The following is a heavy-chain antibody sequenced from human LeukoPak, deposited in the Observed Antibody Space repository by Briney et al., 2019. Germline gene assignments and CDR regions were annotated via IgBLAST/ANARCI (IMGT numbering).Heavy chain of an antibody. V-gene: IGHV4-38-2*02. CDR1: GYSISSGYY. Sequence: SETLSLTCTVSGYSISSGYYWGWIRQPPGKGLEWIGYIYYSGNTNYNPSLKSRVTISVDTSKNQFSLKLSSVTAADTAVYYCARRIIRYFAGGDSFDYWGQGTLVTVSS. D-gene: IGHD3-9*01. CDR3: ARRIIRYFAGGDSFDY. J-gene: IGHJ4*02. CDR2: IYYSGNT.